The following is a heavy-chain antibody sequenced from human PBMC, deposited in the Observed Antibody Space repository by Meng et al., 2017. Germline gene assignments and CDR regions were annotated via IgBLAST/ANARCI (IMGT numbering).Heavy chain of an antibody. CDR3: ARDGWGAPGY. D-gene: IGHD1-26*01. J-gene: IGHJ4*02. CDR2: IYSGGST. CDR1: GFTVSSNY. V-gene: IGHV3-53*05. Sequence: SLKISCAASGFTVSSNYMSWVRQAPGKRLEWVSVIYSGGSTYYADSVEGRFTISRDNSKNTLYLQMNSLRAEDTAVYYCARDGWGAPGYWGQGTLVTVSS.